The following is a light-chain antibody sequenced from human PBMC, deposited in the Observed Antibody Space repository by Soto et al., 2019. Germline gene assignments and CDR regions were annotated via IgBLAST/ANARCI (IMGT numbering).Light chain of an antibody. CDR2: GAS. V-gene: IGKV3-20*01. Sequence: EIVLTQSPGTLSLSPGERATLSCRASQTISSSDLAWCQQKPGQAPRLLIFGASSRAPDIPDRFSGSGAGTDFTLTISRLDPEDFAVYYCQVSANSPPKYTVGQGTKLEI. CDR3: QVSANSPPKYT. CDR1: QTISSSD. J-gene: IGKJ2*01.